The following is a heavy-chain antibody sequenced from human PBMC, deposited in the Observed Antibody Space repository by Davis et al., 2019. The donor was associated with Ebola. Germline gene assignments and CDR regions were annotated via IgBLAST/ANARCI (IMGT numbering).Heavy chain of an antibody. V-gene: IGHV4-34*01. J-gene: IGHJ5*02. D-gene: IGHD1-1*01. CDR2: ISHSGYA. Sequence: MPGGSLRLSCAVYGGSLQDYFWSWIRQSPGRGLEWIGEISHSGYANYNPSLQSRVTISVDTSKSQLSLKLNSVTAADTAVYYCARTALTSVSVLGLGYNFFDPWGPGTQVNVSS. CDR3: ARTALTSVSVLGLGYNFFDP. CDR1: GGSLQDYF.